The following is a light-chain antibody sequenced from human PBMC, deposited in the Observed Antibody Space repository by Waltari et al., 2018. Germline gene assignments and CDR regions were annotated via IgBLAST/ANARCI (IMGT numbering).Light chain of an antibody. CDR3: SSYTSSNTLV. CDR1: SSDVGGYNY. V-gene: IGLV2-14*01. Sequence: QSALTQPASVSGSPGQSITISCTGTSSDVGGYNYVSWYQQHPGKAPKLMIYDVSKRPSWLSNRFSGSKSGNTASLTISGLQAEDEADYYCSSYTSSNTLVFGGGTNLIVL. CDR2: DVS. J-gene: IGLJ3*02.